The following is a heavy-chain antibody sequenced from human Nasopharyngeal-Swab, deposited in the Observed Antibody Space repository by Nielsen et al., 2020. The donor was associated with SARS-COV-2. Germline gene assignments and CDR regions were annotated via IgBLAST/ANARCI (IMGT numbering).Heavy chain of an antibody. CDR2: IKQDGSEK. Sequence: ETLSLTCAASGFTFSSYWMSWVRQAPGKGLEWVANIKQDGSEKYYVDSVKGRFTISRDNAKNSLYLQMNSLRAEDTAVYYCARDTGSGWSMDVWGQGTTVTVSS. D-gene: IGHD6-19*01. J-gene: IGHJ6*02. V-gene: IGHV3-7*01. CDR1: GFTFSSYW. CDR3: ARDTGSGWSMDV.